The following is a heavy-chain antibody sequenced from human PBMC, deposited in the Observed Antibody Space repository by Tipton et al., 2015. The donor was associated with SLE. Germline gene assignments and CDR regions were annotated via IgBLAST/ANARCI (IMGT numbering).Heavy chain of an antibody. V-gene: IGHV1-18*01. CDR3: AMSIVATTAFDY. CDR1: GYIFSTSG. D-gene: IGHD5-12*01. J-gene: IGHJ4*01. Sequence: QPGAEVKKPGASVKVSCKASGYIFSTSGISWVRQAPGQGLEWMGWINPYNGYTNYAQNLQGRITMSTDTSADTAYMELRSLRSNDPAVYYCAMSIVATTAFDYWGHGTLVTVSS. CDR2: INPYNGYT.